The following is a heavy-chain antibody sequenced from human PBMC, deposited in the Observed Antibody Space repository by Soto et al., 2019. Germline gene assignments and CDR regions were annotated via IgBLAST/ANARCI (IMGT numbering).Heavy chain of an antibody. D-gene: IGHD4-4*01. Sequence: ASVKVSCKASGYTFTSYAMHWVRQAPGQRLEWMGWINAGNGNTKYSQKFQGRITITRDTSASTAYMELSSLRSEDTAVYYCASSYTNYALIDYYYYGMDVWGQGTTVSVSS. J-gene: IGHJ6*02. V-gene: IGHV1-3*01. CDR2: INAGNGNT. CDR3: ASSYTNYALIDYYYYGMDV. CDR1: GYTFTSYA.